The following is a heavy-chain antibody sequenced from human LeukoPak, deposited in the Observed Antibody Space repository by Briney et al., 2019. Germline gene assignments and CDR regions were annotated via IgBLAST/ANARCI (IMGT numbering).Heavy chain of an antibody. Sequence: KTSETLSLTCAVYIDSFTNYYWNWIRQTPGKGLEWIGGVNDSGGTNINPSLRSRVILSVDTSKNQFSLKLISATAADTAVYYCARLTKNDSGSYRFGKKKRGYMDVWGKGTTVTISS. CDR3: ARLTKNDSGSYRFGKKKRGYMDV. CDR2: VNDSGGT. CDR1: IDSFTNYY. D-gene: IGHD3-10*01. V-gene: IGHV4-34*01. J-gene: IGHJ6*03.